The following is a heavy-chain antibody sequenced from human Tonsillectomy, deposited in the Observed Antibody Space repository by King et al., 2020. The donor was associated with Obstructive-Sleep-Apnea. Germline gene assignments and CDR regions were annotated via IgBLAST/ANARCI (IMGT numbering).Heavy chain of an antibody. CDR2: VYYNGIT. Sequence: QLQESGPGLVKPSETLSLTCTVSGGSISSHYWTWIRQPQGKGMEWIGYVYYNGITTYKSSLKNRLTISLDTSKNQFSLKLTSVTAADTAVYYCASVDYVLYYFNYWGQGALVTVSS. CDR1: GGSISSHY. D-gene: IGHD4-17*01. J-gene: IGHJ4*02. CDR3: ASVDYVLYYFNY. V-gene: IGHV4-59*08.